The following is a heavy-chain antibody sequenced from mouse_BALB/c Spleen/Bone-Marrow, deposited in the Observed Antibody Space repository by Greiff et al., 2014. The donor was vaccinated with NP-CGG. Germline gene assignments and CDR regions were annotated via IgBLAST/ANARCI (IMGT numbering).Heavy chain of an antibody. Sequence: VQLQESGPGLVQPSQSLSITCTVSGFSLTSYGVHWVRQSPGKGLEWLGVIWRGGSTDYNAAFMSRLSITKDNSKSQVFFKMNSLQADDAAIYYCAKIGTTTGAMDYWGQGTSVTVSS. D-gene: IGHD2-14*01. V-gene: IGHV2-5*01. CDR3: AKIGTTTGAMDY. CDR2: IWRGGST. CDR1: GFSLTSYG. J-gene: IGHJ4*01.